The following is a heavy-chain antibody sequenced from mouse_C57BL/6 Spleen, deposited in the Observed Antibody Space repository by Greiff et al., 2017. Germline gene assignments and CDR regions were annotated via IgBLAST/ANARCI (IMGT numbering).Heavy chain of an antibody. V-gene: IGHV1-82*01. D-gene: IGHD5-1-1*01. CDR2: IYPGDGDT. J-gene: IGHJ2*01. CDR1: GYAFSSSW. CDR3: ARGGIILLRYYFDY. Sequence: QVQLQQSGPELVKPGASVKISCKASGYAFSSSWMNWVKQRPGKGLEWIGRIYPGDGDTNYNGKFKGKATLTAEKSSSTAYMQLSSLTSAYSAVYFCARGGIILLRYYFDYWGQGTTLTVSS.